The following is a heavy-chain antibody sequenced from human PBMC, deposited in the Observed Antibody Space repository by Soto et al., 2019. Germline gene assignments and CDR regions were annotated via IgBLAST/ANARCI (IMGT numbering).Heavy chain of an antibody. Sequence: GASVKVSCKASGGTFSSYSISWVRQAPGQGLEWMGGIIPIFGTANYAQKFQGRVTITADESTSTAYMELSSLRAEDMAVYYCARGRSGFYYFDYWGQGSLVTVSS. J-gene: IGHJ4*02. CDR1: GGTFSSYS. CDR2: IIPIFGTA. CDR3: ARGRSGFYYFDY. D-gene: IGHD3-10*01. V-gene: IGHV1-69*13.